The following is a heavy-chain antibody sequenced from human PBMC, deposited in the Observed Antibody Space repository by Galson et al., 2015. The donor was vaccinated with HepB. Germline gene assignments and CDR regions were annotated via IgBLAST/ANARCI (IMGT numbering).Heavy chain of an antibody. J-gene: IGHJ3*02. Sequence: SLRLSCAASGFTFSNYAMSWVRQAPGKGLEWVSVIGGSGGSTKYADSVKGRFTISRDNSKNTLYLQMNSLRAEDTAVYYCAKHPPSGGLIVGATIGAFEIWGQGTMVTVSS. CDR1: GFTFSNYA. CDR2: IGGSGGST. V-gene: IGHV3-23*01. D-gene: IGHD1-26*01. CDR3: AKHPPSGGLIVGATIGAFEI.